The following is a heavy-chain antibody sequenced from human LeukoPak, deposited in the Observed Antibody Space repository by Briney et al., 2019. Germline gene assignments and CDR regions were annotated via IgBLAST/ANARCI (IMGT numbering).Heavy chain of an antibody. CDR3: AKDQEYSYDY. Sequence: GGSLRLSCAASGFTFSSYSMNWVRQAPGKGLEYASTISINGDNTYYADSVRGRFTISRDNSKNTLYLQMSSLRAEDTAVYYCAKDQEYSYDYWGQGTQVTVSA. CDR1: GFTFSSYS. J-gene: IGHJ4*02. CDR2: ISINGDNT. D-gene: IGHD5-18*01. V-gene: IGHV3-64D*06.